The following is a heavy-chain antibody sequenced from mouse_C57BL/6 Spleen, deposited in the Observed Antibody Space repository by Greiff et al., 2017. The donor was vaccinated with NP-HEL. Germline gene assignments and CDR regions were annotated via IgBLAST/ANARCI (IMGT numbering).Heavy chain of an antibody. CDR1: GYSITSGYD. CDR2: ISYSGST. D-gene: IGHD1-1*01. Sequence: ESGPGMVKPSQSLSLTCTVTGYSITSGYDWHWIRHFPGNKLEWMGYISYSGSTNYNPSLKSRISITHDTSKNHFFLKLNSVTTEDTATYYCARGRVADYAMDYWGQGTSVTVSS. V-gene: IGHV3-1*01. J-gene: IGHJ4*01. CDR3: ARGRVADYAMDY.